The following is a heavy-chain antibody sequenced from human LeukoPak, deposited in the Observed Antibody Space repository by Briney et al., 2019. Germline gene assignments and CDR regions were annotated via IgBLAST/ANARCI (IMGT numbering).Heavy chain of an antibody. J-gene: IGHJ4*02. CDR2: INPNSGGT. CDR1: GYTFTGCY. CDR3: ASSGGGSGVYYFDY. Sequence: ASVKVSCKASGYTFTGCYMHWVRQAPGQGLEWMGRINPNSGGTNYAQKFQGRVTMTRDTSISTAYMELSRLRSDDTAVYYCASSGGGSGVYYFDYWGQGTLVTVSS. V-gene: IGHV1-2*06. D-gene: IGHD3-10*01.